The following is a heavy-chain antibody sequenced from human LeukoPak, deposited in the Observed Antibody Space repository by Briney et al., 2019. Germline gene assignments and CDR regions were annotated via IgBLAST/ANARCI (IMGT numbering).Heavy chain of an antibody. Sequence: ASVKVSCKASGYTFTSYDINWVRQATGQGLEWMGWMNPNSGNTGYAQKFQGRVTMTRNTSISTAYMEPSSLRSEDTAVYYCARGQGYCSGGSCYSGYYYYYMDVWGKGTTVTVSS. CDR1: GYTFTSYD. V-gene: IGHV1-8*01. D-gene: IGHD2-15*01. CDR3: ARGQGYCSGGSCYSGYYYYYMDV. CDR2: MNPNSGNT. J-gene: IGHJ6*03.